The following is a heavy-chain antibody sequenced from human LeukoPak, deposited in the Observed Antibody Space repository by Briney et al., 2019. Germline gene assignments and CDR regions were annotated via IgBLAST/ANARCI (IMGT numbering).Heavy chain of an antibody. CDR3: ARGVVVTSFDY. CDR2: ISSSGSTI. V-gene: IGHV3-48*03. J-gene: IGHJ4*02. CDR1: GFTFSSYE. Sequence: SGGSLRLSCAASGFTFSSYEMNWVRQAPGKGLEWVSYISSSGSTIYYADSVKGRFTISRDNAKNSLYLQMNSLRAEDTAVYYCARGVVVTSFDYWGQGTLVTVSS. D-gene: IGHD2-21*02.